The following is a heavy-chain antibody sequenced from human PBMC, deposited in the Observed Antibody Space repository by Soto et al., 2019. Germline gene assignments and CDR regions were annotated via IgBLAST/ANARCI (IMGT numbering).Heavy chain of an antibody. CDR3: ASDGYLYHSSGYPTLDH. D-gene: IGHD3-22*01. CDR1: GFTFSSYG. Sequence: GVSLRLCCAASGFTFSSYGMHWVRQAPGKGLEWVAVIWYDGSNKYYADSVKGRFTISRDNSKNTLYLQMNSLRAEDTAVYYCASDGYLYHSSGYPTLDHRGHGTLFSVSS. V-gene: IGHV3-33*01. J-gene: IGHJ4*01. CDR2: IWYDGSNK.